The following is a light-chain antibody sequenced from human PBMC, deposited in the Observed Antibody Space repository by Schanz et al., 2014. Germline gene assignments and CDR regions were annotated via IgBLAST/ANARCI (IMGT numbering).Light chain of an antibody. Sequence: EIVLTQSPGTLSLSPGERATLSCRASQRVTSNSLAWYQQKPGQAPRLLIYGASTRAAGIPARFSGSGSGTEFTLTISSLQSEDFAVYYCQQRSNWPYTFGQGTKLEIK. CDR2: GAS. J-gene: IGKJ2*01. V-gene: IGKV3D-20*02. CDR1: QRVTSNS. CDR3: QQRSNWPYT.